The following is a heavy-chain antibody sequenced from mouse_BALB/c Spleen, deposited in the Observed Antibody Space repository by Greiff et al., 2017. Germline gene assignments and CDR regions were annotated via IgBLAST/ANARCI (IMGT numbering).Heavy chain of an antibody. J-gene: IGHJ4*01. V-gene: IGHV2-6-4*01. CDR2: IWGGGST. D-gene: IGHD2-14*01. CDR1: GFSLSRYS. CDR3: ARNYYRYDGDYYAMDY. Sequence: VMLVESGPGLVAPSQSLSITCTVSGFSLSRYSVHWVRQPPGKGLEWLGMIWGGGSTDYNSALKSRLSISKDNSKSQVFLKMNSLQTDDTAMYYCARNYYRYDGDYYAMDYWGEGTSVTVSS.